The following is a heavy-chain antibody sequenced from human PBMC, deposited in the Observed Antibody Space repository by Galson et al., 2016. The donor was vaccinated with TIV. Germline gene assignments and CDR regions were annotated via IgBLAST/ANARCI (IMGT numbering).Heavy chain of an antibody. CDR3: ARDVGRGVAGRGLFDY. V-gene: IGHV3-7*01. CDR2: IKQDGSEK. J-gene: IGHJ4*02. Sequence: SLRLSCAASGFTFSSCWMSWVRQAPGKGLEWVASIKQDGSEKYYVDSVKGRFTISRDNGQNSLYLQMNSLTAENTAVYYCARDVGRGVAGRGLFDYWGQGTLVTVSS. D-gene: IGHD6-19*01. CDR1: GFTFSSCW.